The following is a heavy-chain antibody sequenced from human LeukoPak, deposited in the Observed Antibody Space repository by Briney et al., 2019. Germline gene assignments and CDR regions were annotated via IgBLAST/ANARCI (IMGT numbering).Heavy chain of an antibody. CDR2: IYYSGST. CDR1: GGSISSYY. J-gene: IGHJ4*02. D-gene: IGHD4-23*01. V-gene: IGHV4-59*01. Sequence: SETLSLTCTVSGGSISSYYWSWIRQPPGKGLEWIGYIYYSGSTNYNPSLKSRVTISVDTSKNQFSLKLSSVTAADTAVYHCARGGNYGGNWDYFDYWGQGTLVTVSS. CDR3: ARGGNYGGNWDYFDY.